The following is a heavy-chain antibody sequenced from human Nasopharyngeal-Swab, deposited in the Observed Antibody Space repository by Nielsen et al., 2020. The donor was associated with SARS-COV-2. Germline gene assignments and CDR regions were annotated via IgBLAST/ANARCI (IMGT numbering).Heavy chain of an antibody. J-gene: IGHJ4*02. V-gene: IGHV3-74*01. Sequence: VRQAPGKGLVWVSRIDSDGSSTSYADSVKGRFTISRDNAKNTLYLQMNSLRAEDTAVYYCASLGVATFKPDYWGQGTRVTVSS. CDR2: IDSDGSST. D-gene: IGHD5-12*01. CDR3: ASLGVATFKPDY.